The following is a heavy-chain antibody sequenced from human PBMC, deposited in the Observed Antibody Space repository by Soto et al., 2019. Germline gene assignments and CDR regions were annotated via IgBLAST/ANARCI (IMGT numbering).Heavy chain of an antibody. CDR2: IYYSGST. CDR1: GGSISSGGYY. V-gene: IGHV4-31*03. CDR3: ARVPSWLYRGDFDI. D-gene: IGHD2-21*01. Sequence: QVQLQESGPGLVKPSQTLSLTCTVSGGSISSGGYYWSWIRQHPGKRLEWIGYIYYSGSTYYNPSLNSRVTISVDTSKNQFSLKMSSVTAADTAVYYGARVPSWLYRGDFDIWGQGRMVTVSS. J-gene: IGHJ3*02.